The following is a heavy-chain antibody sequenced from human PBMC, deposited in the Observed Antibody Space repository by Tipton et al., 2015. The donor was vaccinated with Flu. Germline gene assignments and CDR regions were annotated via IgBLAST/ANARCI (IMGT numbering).Heavy chain of an antibody. J-gene: IGHJ4*02. Sequence: TLSLTCTVSGGSISSSSYYWGWIRQPPGKGLEWIGYIYYSGSTNYNPSLKSRVTISVDTSKNQFSLKLSSVTAADTAVYYCARARKGYYFDYWGQGTLVTVSS. CDR1: GGSISSSSYY. CDR2: IYYSGST. CDR3: ARARKGYYFDY. V-gene: IGHV4-61*05.